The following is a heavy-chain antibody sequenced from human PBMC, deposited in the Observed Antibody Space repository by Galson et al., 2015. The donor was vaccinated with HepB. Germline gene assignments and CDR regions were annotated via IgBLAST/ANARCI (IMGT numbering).Heavy chain of an antibody. CDR2: ISWNSGSI. CDR3: AKARRAMIVVAIDY. Sequence: SLRLSCAASGFTFDDYAMHWVRQAPGKGLEWVSGISWNSGSIGYADSVKGRFTISRDNAKNSLYLQMNSLRAEDTALYYCAKARRAMIVVAIDYWGQGTLVTVSS. D-gene: IGHD3-22*01. J-gene: IGHJ4*02. CDR1: GFTFDDYA. V-gene: IGHV3-9*01.